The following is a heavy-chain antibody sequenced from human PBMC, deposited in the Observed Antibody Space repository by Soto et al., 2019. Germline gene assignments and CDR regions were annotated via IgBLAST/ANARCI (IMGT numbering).Heavy chain of an antibody. CDR3: ARGLVRDTAMVRGVYYYYGMDV. D-gene: IGHD5-18*01. Sequence: GGSLRLSCAASGFTFSSYSMNWVRQAPGKGLEWVSSISSSSSYIYYADSVKGRFTISRDNAKNSLYLQMNSLRAEDTAVYYCARGLVRDTAMVRGVYYYYGMDVWGQGTPVTVSS. J-gene: IGHJ6*02. V-gene: IGHV3-21*04. CDR1: GFTFSSYS. CDR2: ISSSSSYI.